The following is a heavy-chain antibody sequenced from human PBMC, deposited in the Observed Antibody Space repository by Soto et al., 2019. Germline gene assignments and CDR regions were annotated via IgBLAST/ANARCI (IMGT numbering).Heavy chain of an antibody. CDR1: GGTFSSYA. V-gene: IGHV1-69*13. J-gene: IGHJ5*02. Sequence: GASVKVSCKASGGTFSSYAISWVRQAPGQGLEWMGGIIPIFGTANYAQKFQGRVTITADESTSTAYMELSSLRSEDTAVYCCARDTFEYSSSSDPYNWFDPWGQGILVTVSS. D-gene: IGHD6-6*01. CDR3: ARDTFEYSSSSDPYNWFDP. CDR2: IIPIFGTA.